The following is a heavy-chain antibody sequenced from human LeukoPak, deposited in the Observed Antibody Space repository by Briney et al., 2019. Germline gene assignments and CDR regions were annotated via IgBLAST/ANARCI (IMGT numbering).Heavy chain of an antibody. D-gene: IGHD3/OR15-3a*01. V-gene: IGHV4-39*01. CDR2: IYYTGNT. J-gene: IGHJ4*02. CDR3: ARQTGSGLFILP. Sequence: SETLSLTCTVSGVSISSSNSYWGWIRQPPGKGLEWIGSIYYTGNTYYNASLKSRVTISIDTSKNQISLRLTSVTATNTAIYYCARQTGSGLFILPGGQGTLVTVSS. CDR1: GVSISSSNSY.